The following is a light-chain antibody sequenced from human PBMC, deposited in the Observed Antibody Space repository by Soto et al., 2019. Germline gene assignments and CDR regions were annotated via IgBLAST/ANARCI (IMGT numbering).Light chain of an antibody. V-gene: IGKV3-20*01. CDR3: QQYGSSPRVN. J-gene: IGKJ4*01. Sequence: EIVLTQSPGTLSLSPGERATLSCRASQRVSDNYLGWYQQKPGQAPSLLIYGPSSRATDIPDRFSGSGSGTEFTLTISRLEPEDFAVYYCQQYGSSPRVNFGGGTKVEIK. CDR2: GPS. CDR1: QRVSDNY.